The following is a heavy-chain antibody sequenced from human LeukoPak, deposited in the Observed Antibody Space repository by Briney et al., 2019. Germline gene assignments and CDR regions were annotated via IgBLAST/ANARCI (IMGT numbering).Heavy chain of an antibody. Sequence: PGGSLRLSCAASGFTLSSYSMNWVRQAPGKGLEWVSSISRSSAYIYYADSVKGRFTISRDNAKKSLYLQMNSLRAEDTAVYYCASFPPYMVRTDAFDIWGQGTMVTVSS. D-gene: IGHD3-10*01. CDR1: GFTLSSYS. J-gene: IGHJ3*02. CDR2: ISRSSAYI. V-gene: IGHV3-21*01. CDR3: ASFPPYMVRTDAFDI.